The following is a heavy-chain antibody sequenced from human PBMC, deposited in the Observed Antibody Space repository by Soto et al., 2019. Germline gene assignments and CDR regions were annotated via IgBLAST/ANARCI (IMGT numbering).Heavy chain of an antibody. J-gene: IGHJ6*02. Sequence: GESLKISCKGSGYSFASYWIGWVRQMPGKGLEWMGIIYPGDSDTRYSPSFQGQVTISADKSISTAYLQWSSLKASDTATYYCARPFDDYVGGYYGMAVWGQGTTVPVS. CDR3: ARPFDDYVGGYYGMAV. CDR1: GYSFASYW. V-gene: IGHV5-51*01. CDR2: IYPGDSDT. D-gene: IGHD4-17*01.